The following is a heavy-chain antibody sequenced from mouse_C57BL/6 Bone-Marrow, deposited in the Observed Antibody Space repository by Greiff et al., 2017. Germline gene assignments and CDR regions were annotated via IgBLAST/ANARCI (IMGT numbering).Heavy chain of an antibody. D-gene: IGHD1-1*02. J-gene: IGHJ4*01. V-gene: IGHV5-4*01. CDR1: GFTFSSYA. CDR2: ISDGGSYT. CDR3: ASGGLTVGDY. Sequence: EVQLVESGGGLVKPGGSLKLSCAASGFTFSSYAMSWVRQTPEKRLEWVATISDGGSYTYYPDNVKGRFTISRDNAKNNLYLQMSHLKSEDTAMNYCASGGLTVGDYWGQGTSVTVSS.